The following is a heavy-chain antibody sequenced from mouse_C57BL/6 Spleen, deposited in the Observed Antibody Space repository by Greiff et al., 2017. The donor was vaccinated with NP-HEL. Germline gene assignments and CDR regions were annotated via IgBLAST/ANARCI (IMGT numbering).Heavy chain of an antibody. CDR2: ISDGGSYT. Sequence: EVHLVESGGGLVKPGGSLKLSCAASGFTFSSYAMSWVRQTPEKRLEWVATISDGGSYTYYPDNVKGRFTISRDNAKNNLYLQMSHLKSEDTAMYYCARPGGGYYYGSSFFDYWGQGTTLTVSS. V-gene: IGHV5-4*01. CDR3: ARPGGGYYYGSSFFDY. D-gene: IGHD1-1*01. J-gene: IGHJ2*01. CDR1: GFTFSSYA.